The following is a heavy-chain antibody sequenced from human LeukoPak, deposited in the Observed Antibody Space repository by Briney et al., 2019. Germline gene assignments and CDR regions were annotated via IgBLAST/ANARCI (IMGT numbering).Heavy chain of an antibody. CDR2: IKQDGSEK. D-gene: IGHD6-19*01. J-gene: IGHJ4*02. Sequence: GGSLRLSCAASGFTFSGYWMSWVRQAPGKGLEWVANIKQDGSEKYCVDSVKGRFTISRDDAKNSLYLQMNGLRAEDTAVYYCARDGARYSSGWHRPYYFDYWGLGTLVTVSS. CDR1: GFTFSGYW. V-gene: IGHV3-7*01. CDR3: ARDGARYSSGWHRPYYFDY.